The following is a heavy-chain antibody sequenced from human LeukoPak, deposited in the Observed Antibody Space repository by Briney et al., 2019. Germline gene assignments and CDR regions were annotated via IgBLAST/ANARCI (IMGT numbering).Heavy chain of an antibody. CDR3: ARGAAAGIQKFDP. D-gene: IGHD6-13*01. CDR2: IYYSGST. J-gene: IGHJ5*02. V-gene: IGHV4-39*07. CDR1: GGSISSSSYY. Sequence: SETLSLTCTVSGGSISSSSYYWGWIRQPPGKGLEWIGSIYYSGSTYYNPSLKSRVTISVDTSKNQFSLKLSSVTAADTAVYYCARGAAAGIQKFDPWGQGTLVTVSS.